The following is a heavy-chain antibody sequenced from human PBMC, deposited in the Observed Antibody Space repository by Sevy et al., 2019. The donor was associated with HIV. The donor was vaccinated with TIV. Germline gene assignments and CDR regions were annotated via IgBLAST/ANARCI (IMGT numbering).Heavy chain of an antibody. CDR2: IWYDGRNK. Sequence: GGSLRLSCAASRFSFSSYGMHWVRQAPGKGLEWVAVIWYDGRNKYYADSVKGRFTVSRENSKNTLYLQMNSLRAEDTAVYYCARDPSGSYYNSYYFDYWGQGTLVTVSS. CDR1: RFSFSSYG. V-gene: IGHV3-33*01. CDR3: ARDPSGSYYNSYYFDY. D-gene: IGHD3-10*01. J-gene: IGHJ4*02.